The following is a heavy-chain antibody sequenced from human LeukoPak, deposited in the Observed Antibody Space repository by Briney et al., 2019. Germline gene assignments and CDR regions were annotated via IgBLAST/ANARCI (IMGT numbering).Heavy chain of an antibody. V-gene: IGHV1-69*05. J-gene: IGHJ4*02. CDR2: VIPIFGTA. Sequence: ASVKVSCKASGGTFSSYAIGWVRHAPGQGLEWMGRVIPIFGTANYAQKFQGRVTIPTDESTSTTYMELSSLKPEDTAVYYCARDPAAYSGSYYFYYWGQVTLVTGSS. D-gene: IGHD1-26*01. CDR1: GGTFSSYA. CDR3: ARDPAAYSGSYYFYY.